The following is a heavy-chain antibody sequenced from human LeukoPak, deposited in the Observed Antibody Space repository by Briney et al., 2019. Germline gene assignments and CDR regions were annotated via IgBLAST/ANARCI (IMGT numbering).Heavy chain of an antibody. Sequence: PGGSLRLSCAASVFTFSSYWMHWVRQAPGKGLVWVSRINSDGSSTSYADSVKGRFTISRDNAKNTLYLQMNSLRAEDTAVYYCVKDRTGSWSFDYWGQGTLVTVSS. CDR2: INSDGSST. V-gene: IGHV3-74*01. CDR3: VKDRTGSWSFDY. CDR1: VFTFSSYW. D-gene: IGHD6-13*01. J-gene: IGHJ4*02.